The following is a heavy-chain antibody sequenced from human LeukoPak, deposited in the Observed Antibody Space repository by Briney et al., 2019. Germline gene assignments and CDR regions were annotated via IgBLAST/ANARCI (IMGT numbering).Heavy chain of an antibody. V-gene: IGHV1-2*02. D-gene: IGHD3-3*01. CDR2: INPNSGGT. CDR3: ARGYDFWSGYYLLDY. J-gene: IGHJ4*02. Sequence: ASVKVSCKASGGTFSSYAISWVRQAPGQGLEWMGWINPNSGGTNYAQKFQGRVTMTRDTSISTAYMELSRLRSDDTAVYYCARGYDFWSGYYLLDYWGQGTLVTVSS. CDR1: GGTFSSYA.